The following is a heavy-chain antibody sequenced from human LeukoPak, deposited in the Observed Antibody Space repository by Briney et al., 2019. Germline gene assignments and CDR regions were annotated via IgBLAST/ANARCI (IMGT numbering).Heavy chain of an antibody. CDR3: ARDILWYSSGWDPDY. J-gene: IGHJ4*02. V-gene: IGHV3-21*01. Sequence: GGSLRLSCAASGFTFSSYAMSWVRQAPGKGLEWVSAISGSSSYIYYADSVKGRFTISRDNAKNSLYLQMNSLRAEDTAVYYCARDILWYSSGWDPDYWGQGTLVTVSS. CDR1: GFTFSSYA. D-gene: IGHD6-19*01. CDR2: ISGSSSYI.